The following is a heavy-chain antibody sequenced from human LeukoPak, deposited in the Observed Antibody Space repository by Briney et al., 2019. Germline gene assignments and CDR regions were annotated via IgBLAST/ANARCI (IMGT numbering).Heavy chain of an antibody. V-gene: IGHV3-23*01. Sequence: GGSLRLSCRAPGFTLGNFGMTWVRQAPGKGLQWVSGITGSTTWTYYAASVKGRFTVSRDNSQNTLHLQMNSLRADDTPIYYRARELFSSGARYMDLWGRGTLVTVSS. CDR3: ARELFSSGARYMDL. CDR1: GFTLGNFG. CDR2: ITGSTTWT. J-gene: IGHJ2*01. D-gene: IGHD1-26*01.